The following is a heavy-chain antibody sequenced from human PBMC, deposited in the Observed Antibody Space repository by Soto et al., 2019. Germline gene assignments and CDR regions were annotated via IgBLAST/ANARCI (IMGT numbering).Heavy chain of an antibody. V-gene: IGHV1-69*13. D-gene: IGHD2-2*01. Sequence: ASVKVSCKASGYTFTSYGISWVRQAPGQGLEWMGGIIPIFGTANYAQKFQGRVTITADESTSTAYMELSSLRSEDTAVYYCASGDIVLVPAAMGAMDPYYYYGMDVWGQGTTVTVSS. CDR2: IIPIFGTA. CDR1: GYTFTSYG. CDR3: ASGDIVLVPAAMGAMDPYYYYGMDV. J-gene: IGHJ6*02.